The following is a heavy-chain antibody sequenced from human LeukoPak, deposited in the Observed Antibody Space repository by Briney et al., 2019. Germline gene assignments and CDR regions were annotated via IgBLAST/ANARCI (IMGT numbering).Heavy chain of an antibody. CDR3: ARNGSGLDY. V-gene: IGHV4-34*01. Sequence: SETLSLTCAVYGGSFSSYYWSWIRQPPGKGLEWIGEINHSGSTNYNPSLKSRVTISVDTSKNQFSLKLSSVTAADTAVYYCARNGSGLDYWGQGTLVTFSS. CDR1: GGSFSSYY. CDR2: INHSGST. D-gene: IGHD3-10*01. J-gene: IGHJ4*02.